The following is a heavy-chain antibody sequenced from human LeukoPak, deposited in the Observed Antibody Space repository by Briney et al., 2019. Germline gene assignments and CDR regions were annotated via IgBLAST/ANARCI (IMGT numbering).Heavy chain of an antibody. Sequence: PRGSLRLSCAVSGVTFSNYDMNWIRQAPGKGLEWVSGISSRGGNTNYAHSVKGRFTIYRDKTTNTVYLQTNNMRVEDPAVSYCARVAGCHRFDPWGQGTLVTVSS. CDR1: GVTFSNYD. CDR2: ISSRGGNT. CDR3: ARVAGCHRFDP. J-gene: IGHJ5*02. V-gene: IGHV3-23*01. D-gene: IGHD6-19*01.